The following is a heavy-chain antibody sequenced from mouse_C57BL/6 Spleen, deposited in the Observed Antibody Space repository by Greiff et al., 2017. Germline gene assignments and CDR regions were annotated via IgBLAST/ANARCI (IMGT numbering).Heavy chain of an antibody. D-gene: IGHD1-1*01. Sequence: QVQLQQPGAELVMPGASVKLSCKASGYTFTSYWMHWVKQRPGQGLEWIGEIDPSDSYTNYNQKFKGKSTLTVDKSSSTAYMQLSSLTSEDSAVYYCARAGFITTVPGFAYWGQGTLVTVSA. CDR1: GYTFTSYW. CDR3: ARAGFITTVPGFAY. CDR2: IDPSDSYT. V-gene: IGHV1-69*01. J-gene: IGHJ3*01.